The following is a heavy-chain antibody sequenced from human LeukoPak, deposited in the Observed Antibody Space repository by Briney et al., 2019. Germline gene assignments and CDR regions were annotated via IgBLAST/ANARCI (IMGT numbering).Heavy chain of an antibody. CDR2: ISSSGTK. CDR3: ARGPSSSSWSRLDP. V-gene: IGHV3-48*02. J-gene: IGHJ5*02. CDR1: GFTVNSYN. D-gene: IGHD6-13*01. Sequence: PGGSLRLSCSAPGFTVNSYNMNWVRQAPGKGLEWVSCISSSGTKYYADSVKGRFTTSRDNGKSSLFLEMNSLRDEDTAVYYCARGPSSSSWSRLDPWGQGTLVTVSS.